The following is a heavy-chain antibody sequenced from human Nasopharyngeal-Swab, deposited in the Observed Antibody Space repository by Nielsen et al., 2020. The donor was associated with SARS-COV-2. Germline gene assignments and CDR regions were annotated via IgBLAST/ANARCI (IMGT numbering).Heavy chain of an antibody. D-gene: IGHD4-17*01. V-gene: IGHV3-30*02. J-gene: IGHJ4*02. CDR1: GFTFSSYG. CDR3: AKDVHGDYGGIDY. CDR2: IWYDGSNE. Sequence: GGSLRLSCAASGFTFSSYGMHWVRQAPSKGLEWVAVIWYDGSNEYYGDSVKGRFTISRDNSKNTLYLQMNSLRVDDTAVYYCAKDVHGDYGGIDYWGQGILVTVSS.